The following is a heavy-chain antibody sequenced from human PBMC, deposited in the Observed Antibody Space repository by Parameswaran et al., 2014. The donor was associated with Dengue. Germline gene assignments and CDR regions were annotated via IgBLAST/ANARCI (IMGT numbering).Heavy chain of an antibody. D-gene: IGHD6-19*01. CDR3: ARDDGSGRGSRTYYYYYMDV. J-gene: IGHJ6*03. V-gene: IGHV4-61*02. CDR1: GGSISSGSYY. Sequence: ASETLSLTCTVSGGSISSGSYYWSWIRQPAGKGLEWIGRIYTSGSTNYNPSLKSRVTISVDTSKNQFSLKLSSVTAADTAVYYCARDDGSGRGSRTYYYYYMDVWGKGTTVTVSS. CDR2: IYTSGST.